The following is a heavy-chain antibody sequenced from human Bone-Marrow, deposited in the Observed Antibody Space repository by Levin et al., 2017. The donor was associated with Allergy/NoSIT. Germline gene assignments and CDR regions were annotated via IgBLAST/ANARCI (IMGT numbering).Heavy chain of an antibody. CDR2: INPNGGGT. CDR1: GYIFTGNF. V-gene: IGHV1-2*02. Sequence: ASVKVSCKASGYIFTGNFIHWVRQVPGQGLEWMGWINPNGGGTNYAQNFQGRVTVTRDTSINTVYMEMSSLKSDDSALYYCARAGMGSSSGWYQGYFYNLDVWGQGTTVTVSS. D-gene: IGHD6-19*01. J-gene: IGHJ6*02. CDR3: ARAGMGSSSGWYQGYFYNLDV.